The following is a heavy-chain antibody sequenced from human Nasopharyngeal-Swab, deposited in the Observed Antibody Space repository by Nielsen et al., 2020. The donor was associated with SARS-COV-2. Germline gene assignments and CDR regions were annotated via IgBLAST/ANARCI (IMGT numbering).Heavy chain of an antibody. CDR2: IYHSGST. J-gene: IGHJ3*02. Sequence: SETLSLTCAVSGGSISSGGYSWSSIRQPPGKGLEWIGYIYHSGSTYYNPSLKSRVTISVDRSKNQFSLKLSSVTAADTAVYYCASGPRGYSAFDIWGQGTMVTVSS. V-gene: IGHV4-30-2*01. D-gene: IGHD5-12*01. CDR3: ASGPRGYSAFDI. CDR1: GGSISSGGYS.